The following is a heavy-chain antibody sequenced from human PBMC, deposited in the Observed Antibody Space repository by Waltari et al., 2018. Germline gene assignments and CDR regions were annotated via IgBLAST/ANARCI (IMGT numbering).Heavy chain of an antibody. J-gene: IGHJ4*02. D-gene: IGHD6-19*01. CDR2: ISSSSSYI. CDR1: GFTFSSYS. V-gene: IGHV3-21*01. Sequence: EVQLVESGGGLVKPGGSLRLSCAASGFTFSSYSMNWVRQAPGKGLEWVSSISSSSSYIYYEDSVKGRLTISRDNAKNSLYLQMNSLRAEDTAVYYCARDLSGWYQGLDYWGQGTLVTVSS. CDR3: ARDLSGWYQGLDY.